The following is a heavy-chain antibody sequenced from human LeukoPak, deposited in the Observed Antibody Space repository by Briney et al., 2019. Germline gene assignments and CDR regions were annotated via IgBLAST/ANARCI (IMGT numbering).Heavy chain of an antibody. Sequence: SETLSLTCTVSGGSVSTGSYYWSWIPQPPGKGLEWIGYIYYSGSTNYNPSLKSRVTISVDTSKNQFSLKLSSVTAADTAVYYCARRGYKYGHFDYWGQGTLVTVSS. J-gene: IGHJ4*02. CDR3: ARRGYKYGHFDY. CDR1: GGSVSTGSYY. V-gene: IGHV4-61*01. CDR2: IYYSGST. D-gene: IGHD5-18*01.